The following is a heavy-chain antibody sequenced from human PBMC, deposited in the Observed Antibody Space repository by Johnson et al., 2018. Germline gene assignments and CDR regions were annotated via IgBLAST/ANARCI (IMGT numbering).Heavy chain of an antibody. D-gene: IGHD3-22*01. CDR2: ISYDGSNK. V-gene: IGHV3-30*18. CDR1: GFTFSSYG. CDR3: SKARRLFRWDDAFDI. Sequence: QVQLVESGGGVVQPGRSLRLSCAASGFTFSSYGMHWVRPAPGKGLEWVAVISYDGSNKYYADSVKGRFTISRDNSKNTLYLPMTRLRADDTAVYYCSKARRLFRWDDAFDICGQGTMVTVSS. J-gene: IGHJ3*02.